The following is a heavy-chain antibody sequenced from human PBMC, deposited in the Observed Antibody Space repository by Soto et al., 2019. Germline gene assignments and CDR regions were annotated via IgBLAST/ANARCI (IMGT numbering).Heavy chain of an antibody. CDR1: GYSFTSYW. J-gene: IGHJ6*02. CDR3: ARGFADSYGYYYYYGMDV. CDR2: IYPGDSDT. D-gene: IGHD5-18*01. V-gene: IGHV5-51*01. Sequence: GESLKISCKGSGYSFTSYWIGWVRQMPGKGLEWMGIIYPGDSDTRYSPSFQGQVTISADKSISTAYLQWSSLKASDTAMYYCARGFADSYGYYYYYGMDVWGQRTTVTVSS.